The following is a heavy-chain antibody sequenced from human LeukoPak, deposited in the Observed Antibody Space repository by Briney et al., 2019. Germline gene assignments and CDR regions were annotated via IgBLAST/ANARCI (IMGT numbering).Heavy chain of an antibody. Sequence: SQTLSLTCTVSGGSISSGGYSWSWIRQPPGKGLEWIGYIYHSGSTYYNPSLKSRVTISVDTSKNQFSLKLSSVTAADTAVYYCATGDSSGWYGFDYWGQGTLVTVSS. CDR3: ATGDSSGWYGFDY. CDR1: GGSISSGGYS. CDR2: IYHSGST. V-gene: IGHV4-30-2*01. D-gene: IGHD6-19*01. J-gene: IGHJ4*02.